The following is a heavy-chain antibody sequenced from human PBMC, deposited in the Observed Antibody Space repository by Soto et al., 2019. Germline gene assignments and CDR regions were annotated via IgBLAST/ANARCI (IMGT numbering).Heavy chain of an antibody. CDR3: ARDQQWLVRFYFDF. CDR2: IWYDGSNK. V-gene: IGHV3-33*01. D-gene: IGHD6-19*01. Sequence: QVQLVESGGAVVQPGNSLRLSCAASGFTFSSDGMHWVRQAPGKGLEWEAVIWYDGSNKYYADSVKGRFTISRDNSENTLYLQRNSLRAEDTAVYYCARDQQWLVRFYFDFWGQGTLVTVSS. J-gene: IGHJ4*02. CDR1: GFTFSSDG.